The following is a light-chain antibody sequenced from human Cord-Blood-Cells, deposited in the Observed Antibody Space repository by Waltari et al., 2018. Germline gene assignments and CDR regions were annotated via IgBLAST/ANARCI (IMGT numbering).Light chain of an antibody. V-gene: IGLV2-11*01. J-gene: IGLJ3*02. CDR1: STVVGVYTY. CDR3: CSYAGSYTWV. CDR2: DVS. Sequence: QSALPHPRSVSGTPGQSVTTSCTGTSTVVGVYTYVSWYQQHPGKAPKLMIYDVSKRPSGVPDRFSGSKSGNTASLTISGLQAEDEADYYCCSYAGSYTWVFGGGTKLTVL.